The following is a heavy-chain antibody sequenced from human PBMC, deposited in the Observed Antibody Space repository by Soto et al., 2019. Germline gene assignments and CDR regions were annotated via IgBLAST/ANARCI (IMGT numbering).Heavy chain of an antibody. CDR2: IYSGGST. CDR1: GFTVSSNY. V-gene: IGHV3-66*01. J-gene: IGHJ6*02. Sequence: GGSLRLSCAASGFTVSSNYMSWVRQAPGKGLEWVSVIYSGGSTYYADSVKGRFTISRDNSKNTLYLQMNSLRAEDTAVYYCARAPYYDILTGSKDYYYYGMDVWGQGTTVTVSS. CDR3: ARAPYYDILTGSKDYYYYGMDV. D-gene: IGHD3-9*01.